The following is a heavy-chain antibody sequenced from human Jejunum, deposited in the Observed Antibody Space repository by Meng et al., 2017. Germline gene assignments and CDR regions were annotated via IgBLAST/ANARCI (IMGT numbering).Heavy chain of an antibody. D-gene: IGHD1-26*01. Sequence: QGQLQGSGPGLGRPSETLSLICSVSGGSVSSAGYQWSWIRQPPGKGLEWIGYASTNYNPSLKSRVTISVDTSKNQFSLRLTSVTAADTAVYYCARDHMGSLDYWGQGILVTVSS. CDR3: ARDHMGSLDY. CDR1: GGSVSSAGYQ. J-gene: IGHJ4*02. V-gene: IGHV4-61*08. CDR2: AST.